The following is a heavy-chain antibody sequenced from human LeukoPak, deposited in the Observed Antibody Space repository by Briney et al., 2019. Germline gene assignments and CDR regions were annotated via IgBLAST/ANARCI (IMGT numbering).Heavy chain of an antibody. Sequence: SETLSLTCAVYGGSFSGYYWSWIRQPPGKGLEWIGEINHSGSTNYNPSLKSRVTISVDTSKNQSSLKLSSVTAADTAVYYCARYCSSTSCYIFDYWGQGTLVTVSS. D-gene: IGHD2-2*02. V-gene: IGHV4-34*01. CDR1: GGSFSGYY. CDR2: INHSGST. CDR3: ARYCSSTSCYIFDY. J-gene: IGHJ4*02.